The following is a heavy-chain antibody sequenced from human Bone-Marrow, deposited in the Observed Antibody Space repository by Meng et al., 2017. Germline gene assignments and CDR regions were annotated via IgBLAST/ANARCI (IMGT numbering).Heavy chain of an antibody. J-gene: IGHJ3*02. Sequence: ASVKVSCKASGYTLITYHMHWVRQAPGHGLEWMGIINPSGGATYYAQKFQGRVTMTRDTSTGTVYMELRTLKSEDTAIYYCARGERGYSSSFENDVFAIWGQGKMVNVAS. V-gene: IGHV1-46*01. CDR3: ARGERGYSSSFENDVFAI. D-gene: IGHD5-18*01. CDR1: GYTLITYH. CDR2: INPSGGAT.